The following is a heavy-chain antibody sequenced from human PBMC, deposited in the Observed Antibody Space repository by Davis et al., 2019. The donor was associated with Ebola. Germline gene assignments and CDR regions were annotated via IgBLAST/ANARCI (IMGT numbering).Heavy chain of an antibody. Sequence: PSETLSLTCTVSGGSISSYYWSWIRQPPGKGLEWIGYIYYSGSTNYNPSLKSRVTISVDTSKNQFSLKLSSVTAADTAVYYCARAPNGIAAAFFDYWGQGTLVTVSS. CDR3: ARAPNGIAAAFFDY. D-gene: IGHD6-13*01. CDR2: IYYSGST. CDR1: GGSISSYY. J-gene: IGHJ4*02. V-gene: IGHV4-59*01.